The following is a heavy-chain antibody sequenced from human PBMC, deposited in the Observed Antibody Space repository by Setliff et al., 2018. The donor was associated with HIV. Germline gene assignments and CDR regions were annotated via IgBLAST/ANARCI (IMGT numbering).Heavy chain of an antibody. D-gene: IGHD2-2*02. CDR1: GFTFNNFW. CDR2: ISAGGGDT. J-gene: IGHJ4*02. Sequence: PGGSLRLSCAGSGFTFNNFWMGWVRQAPGKGLEWVSTISAGGGDTYYADSVKGRFTISRDKSKNTLSLQMNSLRAEDTAVYYCAKASVTSIQYFDYWGQGTLVTVSS. V-gene: IGHV3-23*01. CDR3: AKASVTSIQYFDY.